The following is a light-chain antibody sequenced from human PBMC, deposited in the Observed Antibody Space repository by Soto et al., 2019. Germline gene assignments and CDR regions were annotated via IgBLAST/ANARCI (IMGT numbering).Light chain of an antibody. CDR2: TAS. CDR3: QQSYDTPLT. Sequence: DIQMTQSPSSLSASVGDRVTITCRASQTIIRYLNWYQQRPGKAPDLLIYTASSLQIGVPSRFSGSGSGTDFTLTITSLQPEDFATYYCQQSYDTPLTFGGGTNVEVK. J-gene: IGKJ4*01. V-gene: IGKV1-39*01. CDR1: QTIIRY.